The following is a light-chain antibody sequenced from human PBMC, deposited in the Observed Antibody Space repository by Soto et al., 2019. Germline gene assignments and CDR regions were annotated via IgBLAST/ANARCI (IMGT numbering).Light chain of an antibody. CDR2: KAS. J-gene: IGKJ4*01. CDR3: QQYNTYPLT. Sequence: DIQMTQSPSTLSASVGDSVTITCRASQSISPWLAWYQQKPGKAPTLLIYKASSLEGGVPSRFSGSGSGTDFNITIIRLQPDDFATYYCQQYNTYPLTFGGGTTVEIK. CDR1: QSISPW. V-gene: IGKV1-5*03.